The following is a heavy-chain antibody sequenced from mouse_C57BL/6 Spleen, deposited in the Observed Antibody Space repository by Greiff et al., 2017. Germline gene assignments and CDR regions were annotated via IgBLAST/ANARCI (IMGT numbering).Heavy chain of an antibody. CDR2: INPNYGTT. J-gene: IGHJ4*01. Sequence: VQLKQSGPELVKPGASVKISCKASGYSFTDYNMNWVKQSNGKSLEWIGVINPNYGTTSYNQKFKGKATLTVDQSSSTAYMQLNSLTSEDSAVYYCARRVYYDYEGAMDYWGQGTSVTVSS. V-gene: IGHV1-39*01. CDR1: GYSFTDYN. D-gene: IGHD2-4*01. CDR3: ARRVYYDYEGAMDY.